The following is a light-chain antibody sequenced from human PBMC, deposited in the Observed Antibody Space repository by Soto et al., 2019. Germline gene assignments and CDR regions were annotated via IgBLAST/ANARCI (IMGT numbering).Light chain of an antibody. CDR1: QSVSSTY. J-gene: IGKJ2*01. Sequence: EIVLTLSPGTLSLSPGERATLSCRASQSVSSTYIAWYQQNPGRAPRLLIYGASSRATGIPDRFSGSGSGTDFTLTISRLEPEDFAVYFCQQYGRSPPFTFGQGTKVEIK. CDR2: GAS. V-gene: IGKV3-20*01. CDR3: QQYGRSPPFT.